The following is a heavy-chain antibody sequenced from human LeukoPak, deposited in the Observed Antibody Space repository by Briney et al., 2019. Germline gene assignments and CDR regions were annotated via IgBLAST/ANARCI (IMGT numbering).Heavy chain of an antibody. Sequence: GGSLRLSCAASGFTFSSYEMNWVRQAPGKGLEWVSYISSSGSTIYYADSVKGRFTISRDSAKNSLYLQMNSLRAEDTAVYYCARFNWGSMLDIWGQGTMATVSS. CDR1: GFTFSSYE. CDR3: ARFNWGSMLDI. J-gene: IGHJ3*02. CDR2: ISSSGSTI. V-gene: IGHV3-48*03. D-gene: IGHD7-27*01.